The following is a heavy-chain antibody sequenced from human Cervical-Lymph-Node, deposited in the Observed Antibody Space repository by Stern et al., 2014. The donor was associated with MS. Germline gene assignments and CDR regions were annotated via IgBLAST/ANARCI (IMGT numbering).Heavy chain of an antibody. D-gene: IGHD3-9*01. J-gene: IGHJ4*02. V-gene: IGHV1-46*01. CDR3: ARDLRYFDWLLPGYDY. CDR2: INPSGGST. CDR1: GYTFTSYY. Sequence: QVQLVQSGAEVKKPGASVKVSCKASGYTFTSYYMNWVRQAPGQGLEWMGIINPSGGSTSYAQKFQGRVTMTRDTSTSTVYMELSSLRSEDTAVYYCARDLRYFDWLLPGYDYWGQGTLVTVSS.